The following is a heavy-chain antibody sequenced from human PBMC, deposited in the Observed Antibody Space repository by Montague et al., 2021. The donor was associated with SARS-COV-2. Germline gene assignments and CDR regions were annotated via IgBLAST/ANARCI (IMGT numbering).Heavy chain of an antibody. CDR1: GGSFSAYY. J-gene: IGHJ6*02. CDR3: AGRSSTMVRGVVDYYGMDV. CDR2: ISRSGET. V-gene: IGHV4-34*01. Sequence: SETLSLTCAVYGGSFSAYYWTWIRQPPGKGLEWIGEISRSGETTYNPSLKSRVTLSGDTSRNQFSLELRSVTAADTAVYYCAGRSSTMVRGVVDYYGMDVWGQGTTVTVSS. D-gene: IGHD3-10*01.